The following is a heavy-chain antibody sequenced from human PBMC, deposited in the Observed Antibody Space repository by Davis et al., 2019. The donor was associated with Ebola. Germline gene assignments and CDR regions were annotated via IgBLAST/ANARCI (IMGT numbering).Heavy chain of an antibody. CDR1: GGSFSGYY. V-gene: IGHV4-34*01. CDR3: ARGGAGSGGDV. Sequence: GSLRLSCAVYGGSFSGYYWSWIRQPPGKGLEWIGEINHSGSTNYNPSLKSRVTISVDTSKNHFSLKLSSVTAADTAVYYCARGGAGSGGDVWGQGTTVTVSS. J-gene: IGHJ6*02. CDR2: INHSGST. D-gene: IGHD3-10*01.